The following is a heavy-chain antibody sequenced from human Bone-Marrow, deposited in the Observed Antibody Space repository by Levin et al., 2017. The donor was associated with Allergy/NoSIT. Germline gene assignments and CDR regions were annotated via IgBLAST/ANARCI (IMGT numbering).Heavy chain of an antibody. J-gene: IGHJ6*02. CDR2: ISGDGSRS. D-gene: IGHD3-16*01. CDR1: GFTFSSYG. Sequence: GGSLRLSCAASGFTFSSYGMFWVRQAPGKGLMWVSYISGDGSRSTYADSVKGRFTISRDNAKNTLYLQMKSLRVEDTAVYYCTRNGGGMDVWGQGTTVTVSS. CDR3: TRNGGGMDV. V-gene: IGHV3-74*01.